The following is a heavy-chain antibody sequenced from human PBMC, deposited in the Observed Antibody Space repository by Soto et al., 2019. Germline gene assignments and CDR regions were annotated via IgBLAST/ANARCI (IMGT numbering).Heavy chain of an antibody. J-gene: IGHJ3*02. CDR3: VGQAVLGATKSFDI. V-gene: IGHV5-51*01. CDR2: IYPGDSDT. D-gene: IGHD1-26*01. CDR1: GYRFTSYW. Sequence: VESLKISCNGSGYRFTSYWIAWGRQMPGKGLEWMGTIYPGDSDTRYSPPFQGQVTISADKSISTAYLQWSSLKASDTAMYYCVGQAVLGATKSFDIWGQGTMVTVSS.